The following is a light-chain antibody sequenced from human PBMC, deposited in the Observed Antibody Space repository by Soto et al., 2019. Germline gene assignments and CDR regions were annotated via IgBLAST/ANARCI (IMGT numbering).Light chain of an antibody. CDR2: KAS. Sequence: DIQMTQSPPTLSGSVGDRVTITCRASQTISSRLAWYQQKPGKAPKLLIYKASTLKSGAPSRFSGSGSGTEFTLTIRSLQPDDIATYYCQQYSSYSAWTFGEGTKVDIK. J-gene: IGKJ1*01. CDR1: QTISSR. CDR3: QQYSSYSAWT. V-gene: IGKV1-5*03.